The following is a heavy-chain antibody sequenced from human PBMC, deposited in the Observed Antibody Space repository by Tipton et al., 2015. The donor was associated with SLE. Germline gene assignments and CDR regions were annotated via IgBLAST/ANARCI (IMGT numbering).Heavy chain of an antibody. J-gene: IGHJ5*02. D-gene: IGHD4-17*01. Sequence: LRLSCAASGFTFSSYAMHWVRQAPGKGLEWIGSIYYSGSTYYNPSLKSRVTISVDTSKNQFSLKLSSVTAADTAVYYCARSASHYGDYPWGQGTLVTVSS. CDR2: IYYSGST. CDR1: GFTFSSYA. V-gene: IGHV4-39*07. CDR3: ARSASHYGDYP.